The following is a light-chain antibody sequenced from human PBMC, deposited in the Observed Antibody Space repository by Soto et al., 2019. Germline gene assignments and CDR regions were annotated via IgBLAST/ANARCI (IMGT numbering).Light chain of an antibody. CDR1: QSISNR. V-gene: IGKV1-5*01. Sequence: DIQMTQSPSTLSASVGDRVTITCRASQSISNRFAWYQQKPGKAHKVLIYDASNLESGVPSRFSGSGSRKEFILTISSLQPDDFANYCCQHYGGMWTFGQGTKVDIK. CDR2: DAS. J-gene: IGKJ1*01. CDR3: QHYGGMWT.